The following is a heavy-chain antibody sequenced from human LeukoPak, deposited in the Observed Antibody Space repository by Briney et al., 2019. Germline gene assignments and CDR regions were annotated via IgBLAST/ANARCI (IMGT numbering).Heavy chain of an antibody. V-gene: IGHV3-74*01. J-gene: IGHJ3*02. Sequence: GGSLRLSCAASGFTFSSYWIHWVRQAPGKGLVWVSHINSDGSSATYADSVKGRLTISRDNAKNTVYLQMNSLRAEDTAVYYCARALRGSYAFDIWGQGTMVTVSS. D-gene: IGHD1-26*01. CDR2: INSDGSSA. CDR1: GFTFSSYW. CDR3: ARALRGSYAFDI.